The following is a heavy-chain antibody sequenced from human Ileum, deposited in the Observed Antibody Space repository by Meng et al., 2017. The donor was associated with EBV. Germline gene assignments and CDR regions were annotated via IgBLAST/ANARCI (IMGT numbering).Heavy chain of an antibody. D-gene: IGHD6-19*01. CDR2: IYSSGST. Sequence: HAPRRHAGATLVTPSGTLALTGAVPGGSISGSNWCRRVRQPPGKGLEWIGEIYSSGSTNYIPSLNSRVTIPVDKSKNQFSLNLSSVTAADTAVYYCARVGQWLPIDYWGQGTLVTVSS. V-gene: IGHV4-4*02. CDR3: ARVGQWLPIDY. CDR1: GGSISGSNW. J-gene: IGHJ4*02.